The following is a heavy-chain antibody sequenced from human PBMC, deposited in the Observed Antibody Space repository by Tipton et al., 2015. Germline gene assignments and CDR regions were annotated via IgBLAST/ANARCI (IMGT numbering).Heavy chain of an antibody. Sequence: VQLVQSGAEVKKPGESLKISCKGSGYSFTSYWIGWVRQMPGKGLEWMGINYPGDSDTRYSPSFQGQVTMSADKSISTAYLQWSSLKASDTARYYCARLKGYCSSISCSEYYYGMDVWGQGTTVTVSS. CDR1: GYSFTSYW. V-gene: IGHV5-51*01. D-gene: IGHD2-2*01. CDR2: NYPGDSDT. CDR3: ARLKGYCSSISCSEYYYGMDV. J-gene: IGHJ6*02.